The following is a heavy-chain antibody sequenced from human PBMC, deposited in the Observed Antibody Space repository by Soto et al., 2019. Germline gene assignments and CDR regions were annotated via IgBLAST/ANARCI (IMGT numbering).Heavy chain of an antibody. CDR1: GGSFSGYY. J-gene: IGHJ4*02. CDR2: INHSGST. D-gene: IGHD2-2*01. CDR3: ARGESSRGSAFDY. V-gene: IGHV4-34*01. Sequence: SETLCLTCAVYGGSFSGYYWSWIRQPPGKGLEWIGEINHSGSTNYNPSLKSRVTISVDTSKNQFSLKLSSVTAADTAVYYCARGESSRGSAFDYWGQGTLVTVSS.